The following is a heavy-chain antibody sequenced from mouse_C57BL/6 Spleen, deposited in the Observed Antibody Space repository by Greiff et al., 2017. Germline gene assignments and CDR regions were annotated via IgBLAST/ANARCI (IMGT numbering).Heavy chain of an antibody. V-gene: IGHV1-50*01. CDR1: GYTFTSYW. Sequence: QVQLQQPGAELVKPGASVKLSCKASGYTFTSYWMQWVKQRPGQGLEWIGEIDPSDSYTNYNQKFKGKATLTVDTSSSTAYMQLSSLTSEDSAVYYCARSQSSGLHFDYWGQGTTLTVSS. CDR2: IDPSDSYT. D-gene: IGHD3-2*02. J-gene: IGHJ2*01. CDR3: ARSQSSGLHFDY.